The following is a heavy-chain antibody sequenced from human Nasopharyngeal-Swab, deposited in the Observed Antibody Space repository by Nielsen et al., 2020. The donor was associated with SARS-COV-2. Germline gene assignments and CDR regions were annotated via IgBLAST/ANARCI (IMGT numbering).Heavy chain of an antibody. V-gene: IGHV4-39*01. J-gene: IGHJ4*02. D-gene: IGHD6-19*01. CDR2: IYYSGST. CDR3: ARRGRIAVAGFFDY. Sequence: VRQMPGEGLEWIGSIYYSGSTYYNPSLKSRVTISVDTPKNQFSLKLSSVTAADTAVYYCARRGRIAVAGFFDYWGQGTLVTVSS.